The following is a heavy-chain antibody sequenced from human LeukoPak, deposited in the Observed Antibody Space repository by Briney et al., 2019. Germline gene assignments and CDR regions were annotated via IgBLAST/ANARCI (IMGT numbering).Heavy chain of an antibody. CDR2: IYYSGST. CDR1: GGSISSYY. Sequence: SETLSLTCTVSGGSISSYYWSWIRQPPGKELEWIGYIYYSGSTNYNPSLKSRVTISVDTSKNQFSLKLSSVTAADTAVYYCARADMVRGVIIMDYCGQGTLVTVSS. D-gene: IGHD3-10*01. J-gene: IGHJ4*02. V-gene: IGHV4-59*01. CDR3: ARADMVRGVIIMDY.